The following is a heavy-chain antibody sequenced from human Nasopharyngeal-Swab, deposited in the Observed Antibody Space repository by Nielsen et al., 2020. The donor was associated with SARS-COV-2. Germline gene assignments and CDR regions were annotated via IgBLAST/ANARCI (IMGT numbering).Heavy chain of an antibody. V-gene: IGHV3-7*01. CDR3: ARDFYSRGSHFDY. J-gene: IGHJ4*02. Sequence: GESLKISCAASGFMFNNYWMSWVRQAPGKGLEWVTHIKEDGGEKYYVDSVKGRFTISRDNSENSLYLQMNSLSPEDTAVYYCARDFYSRGSHFDYWGQGTLVTVSS. D-gene: IGHD3-22*01. CDR2: IKEDGGEK. CDR1: GFMFNNYW.